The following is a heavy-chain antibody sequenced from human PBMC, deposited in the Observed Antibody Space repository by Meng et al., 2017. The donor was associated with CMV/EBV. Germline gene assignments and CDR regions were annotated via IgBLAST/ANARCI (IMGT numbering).Heavy chain of an antibody. CDR1: GFTFSDYA. D-gene: IGHD3-3*01. CDR3: AKGSANSRPYYFDF. J-gene: IGHJ4*02. Sequence: GVSMKISCAASGFTFSDYAMAWVRQAPGRGLEWVSAITGRGDDTYHADSVKGRLTISRDNSKNTLSLQMISLRAEDTAVYYCAKGSANSRPYYFDFWGRGTLVTVSS. CDR2: ITGRGDDT. V-gene: IGHV3-23*01.